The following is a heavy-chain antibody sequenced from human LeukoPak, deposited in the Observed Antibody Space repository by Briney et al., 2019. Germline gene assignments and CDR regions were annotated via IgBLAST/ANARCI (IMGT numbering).Heavy chain of an antibody. CDR1: GFTFSIYW. J-gene: IGHJ4*02. CDR3: ASSDSSGYYTRRSYYFDY. V-gene: IGHV3-7*01. CDR2: IKQDGSEK. Sequence: GGSLSLSCAASGFTFSIYWMSWVRQSPGKGVEWVANIKQDGSEKYYVDSVKGRFTISRDNAKNSLYLQMNCLRAEDTAVYYCASSDSSGYYTRRSYYFDYWGQGTLVTASS. D-gene: IGHD3-22*01.